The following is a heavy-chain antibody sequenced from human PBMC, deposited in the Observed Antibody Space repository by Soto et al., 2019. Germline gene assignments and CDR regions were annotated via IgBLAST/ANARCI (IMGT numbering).Heavy chain of an antibody. CDR3: ARDLGRYCTTTRCYASPGHDWFDP. CDR2: INPTGGSA. CDR1: GYTFTTYF. D-gene: IGHD2-2*01. J-gene: IGHJ5*02. Sequence: QVQLVQSGAEVKKPGASVKVSCKASGYTFTTYFFHWVRQAPGQGLEWMGIINPTGGSATYAQKFQGRVSMTRDTSTSTVYMELSSLRSEDTAVYYCARDLGRYCTTTRCYASPGHDWFDPGGQGTLVTVSS. V-gene: IGHV1-46*01.